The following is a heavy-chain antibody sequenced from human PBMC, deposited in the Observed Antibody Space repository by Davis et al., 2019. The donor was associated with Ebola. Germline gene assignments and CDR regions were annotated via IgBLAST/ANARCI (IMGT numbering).Heavy chain of an antibody. CDR2: INHSGST. V-gene: IGHV4-34*01. J-gene: IGHJ6*02. CDR3: ARELRFLDNYYYYYGMDV. D-gene: IGHD3-3*01. Sequence: SETLSLTCAVYGGSFSGYYWSWIRQPPGKGLEWIGEINHSGSTNYNPSLKSRVTISVDTSKNQFPLKLSSVTAADTAVYYCARELRFLDNYYYYYGMDVWGQGTTVTVSS. CDR1: GGSFSGYY.